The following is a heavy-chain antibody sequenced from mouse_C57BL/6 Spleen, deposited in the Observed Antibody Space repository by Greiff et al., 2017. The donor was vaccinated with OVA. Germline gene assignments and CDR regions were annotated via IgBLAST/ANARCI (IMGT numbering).Heavy chain of an antibody. D-gene: IGHD2-1*01. CDR1: GYSFTGYY. J-gene: IGHJ2*01. Sequence: VQLQQSGPELVKPGASVKISCKASGYSFTGYYMNWVKQSPEKSLEWIGEINPSTGGTTYNQKFKAKATLTVDKSSSTAYMQLKSLTSEDSAVYYCAGGNYHFDYWGQGTTLTVSS. V-gene: IGHV1-42*01. CDR3: AGGNYHFDY. CDR2: INPSTGGT.